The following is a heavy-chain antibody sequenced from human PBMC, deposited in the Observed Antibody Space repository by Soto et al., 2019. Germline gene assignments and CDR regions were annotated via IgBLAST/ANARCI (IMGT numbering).Heavy chain of an antibody. D-gene: IGHD5-12*01. J-gene: IGHJ4*02. CDR3: ARVQDGYKNYYFDY. CDR2: IYYSGST. CDR1: GGSISGGGYY. Sequence: SETLSLTCTVSGGSISGGGYYWSWIRQHPGKGLEWIGYIYYSGSTYYNPSLKSRVTISVDTSKNQFSLKLSSVTAADTAVYYCARVQDGYKNYYFDYWGQGTLVTVSS. V-gene: IGHV4-31*03.